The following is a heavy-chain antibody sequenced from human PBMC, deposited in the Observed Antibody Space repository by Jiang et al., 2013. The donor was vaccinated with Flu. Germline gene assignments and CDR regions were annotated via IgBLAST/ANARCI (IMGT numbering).Heavy chain of an antibody. Sequence: LLKPSETLSLTCTVSGGSISSYYWSWIRQPPGKGLEWIGYIYYSGSTNYNPSLKSRVTISVDTSKNQFSLKLSSVTAADTAVYYCAREGSGGVHDAFDIWGQGTMVTVSS. CDR1: GGSISSYY. CDR2: IYYSGST. J-gene: IGHJ3*02. V-gene: IGHV4-59*01. CDR3: AREGSGGVHDAFDI. D-gene: IGHD2-8*02.